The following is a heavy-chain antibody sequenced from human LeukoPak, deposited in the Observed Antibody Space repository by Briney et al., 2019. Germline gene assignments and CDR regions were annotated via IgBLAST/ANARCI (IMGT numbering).Heavy chain of an antibody. D-gene: IGHD6-13*01. CDR1: GDSISPYY. CDR2: IYYSGST. Sequence: SETLSLTCTVSGDSISPYYWSWIRQPPGKGLEWIGYIYYSGSTNYNPSLKSRVTISVDTSKNQFSLNLGSVTAADTAVYYCARQLSSWYQFDYWGQGTLVIVSS. V-gene: IGHV4-59*08. J-gene: IGHJ4*02. CDR3: ARQLSSWYQFDY.